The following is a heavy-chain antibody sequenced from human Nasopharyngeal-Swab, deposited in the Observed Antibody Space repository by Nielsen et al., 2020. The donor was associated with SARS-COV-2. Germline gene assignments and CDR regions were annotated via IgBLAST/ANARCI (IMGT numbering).Heavy chain of an antibody. D-gene: IGHD2-2*02. CDR1: GYTLTELS. CDR3: ATAARYCSSTSCYTSSY. CDR2: FDPEDGET. V-gene: IGHV1-24*01. J-gene: IGHJ4*02. Sequence: ASVKVSCKVSGYTLTELSMHWVRHAPGKGLEWMGGFDPEDGETIYAQKFQGRVTMTEDTSTDTAYMELSSLRSEDTAVYYCATAARYCSSTSCYTSSYWGQGTLVTVSS.